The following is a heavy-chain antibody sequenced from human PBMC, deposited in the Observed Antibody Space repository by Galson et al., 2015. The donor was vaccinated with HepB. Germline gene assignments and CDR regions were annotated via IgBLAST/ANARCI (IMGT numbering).Heavy chain of an antibody. CDR1: GFTFSSYA. D-gene: IGHD6-13*01. J-gene: IGHJ4*01. Sequence: SLRLSCAASGFTFSSYAMHWVRQAPGKGLGWVAVISYDGSHKYYADSVKDRFTISRDNSKNTLYLQMNSLRAEDTAVYYCASDGDAQHLAPNFNYRGQTTLVPVSS. CDR2: ISYDGSHK. V-gene: IGHV3-30-3*01. CDR3: ASDGDAQHLAPNFNY.